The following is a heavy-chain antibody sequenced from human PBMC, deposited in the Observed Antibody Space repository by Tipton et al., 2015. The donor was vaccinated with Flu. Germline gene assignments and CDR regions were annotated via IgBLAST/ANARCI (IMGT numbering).Heavy chain of an antibody. V-gene: IGHV4-38-2*01. CDR1: GDSLDSRYY. J-gene: IGHJ3*01. Sequence: LSCSVSGDSLDSRYYWGWIRQPPGKGLEWIGNIHRTGTTYFNPSLTGRVALSVDTSNNHFSLSLSLVTAADTAMYYCGGPSTQDYFDSSITTDAFDVWGQGIMVTVSS. CDR2: IHRTGTT. CDR3: GGPSTQDYFDSSITTDAFDV. D-gene: IGHD3-22*01.